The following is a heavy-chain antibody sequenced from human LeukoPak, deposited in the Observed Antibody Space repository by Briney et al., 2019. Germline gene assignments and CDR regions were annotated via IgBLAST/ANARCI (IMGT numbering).Heavy chain of an antibody. D-gene: IGHD2-2*01. V-gene: IGHV3-21*01. CDR3: ARDWSSVDY. J-gene: IGHJ4*02. CDR2: ISSSSSYI. CDR1: GFTFSNAW. Sequence: PGGSLRLSCAASGFTFSNAWMSWVRQAPGKGLEWVSSISSSSSYIYSADSVKGRFTISRDDAKNSLYLQMNSLRAEDTAVYYCARDWSSVDYWGQGTLVTVSS.